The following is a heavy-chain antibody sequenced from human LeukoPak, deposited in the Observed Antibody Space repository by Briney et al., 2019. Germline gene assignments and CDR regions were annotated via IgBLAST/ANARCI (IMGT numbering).Heavy chain of an antibody. CDR2: IYYSGST. CDR3: ARQKWLVSYFDY. J-gene: IGHJ4*02. CDR1: GGSISSYY. Sequence: SETLSLTCTVSGGSISSYYWSWIRQPPGKGLEWIGYIYYSGSTNYNPSLKSRVTISVDTSKNQFSLKLSSVTAADTAVYYCARQKWLVSYFDYWGQGTLVTVSS. V-gene: IGHV4-59*08. D-gene: IGHD6-19*01.